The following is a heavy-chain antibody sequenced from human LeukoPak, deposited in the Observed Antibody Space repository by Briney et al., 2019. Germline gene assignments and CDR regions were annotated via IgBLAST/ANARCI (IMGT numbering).Heavy chain of an antibody. V-gene: IGHV3-49*03. CDR1: GFTFGDYA. CDR2: IRSKAYGGTT. CDR3: TRYCSGGSCYGAFDI. J-gene: IGHJ3*02. D-gene: IGHD2-15*01. Sequence: PGGSLRLSCTASGFTFGDYAMSWFRQAPGKGLEWVGFIRSKAYGGTTEYAASVKGRFTISRDDSKSIAYLQMNSLKTEDTAVYCCTRYCSGGSCYGAFDIWGQGTMVTVSS.